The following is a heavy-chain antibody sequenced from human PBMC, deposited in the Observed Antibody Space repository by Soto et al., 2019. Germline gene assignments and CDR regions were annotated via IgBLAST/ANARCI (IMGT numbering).Heavy chain of an antibody. CDR1: GGSFSGYY. CDR3: ARGPRGSYYYYYYGMDV. CDR2: INHSGST. D-gene: IGHD1-26*01. J-gene: IGHJ6*02. Sequence: SSETLSLTCAVYGGSFSGYYWSWIRQPPGKGLEWIGEINHSGSTNYNPSLKSRVTISVDTSKNQFSLKLSSVTAADTAVYYFARGPRGSYYYYYYGMDVWGHGTTVTVSS. V-gene: IGHV4-34*01.